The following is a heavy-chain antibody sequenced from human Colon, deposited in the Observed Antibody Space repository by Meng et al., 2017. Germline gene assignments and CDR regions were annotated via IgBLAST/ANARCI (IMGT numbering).Heavy chain of an antibody. CDR2: IYYRANT. Sequence: SETLSLTCTVSDGSISSTQYYWGWVRQPPGKRLDWIASIYYRANTYYNPSLKSRLTISLDTSKNQFSLTLSSVSAADTAVYFCARVQRGGYNQIDYWGQGTLVTVSS. V-gene: IGHV4-39*07. CDR1: DGSISSTQYY. CDR3: ARVQRGGYNQIDY. D-gene: IGHD5-24*01. J-gene: IGHJ4*02.